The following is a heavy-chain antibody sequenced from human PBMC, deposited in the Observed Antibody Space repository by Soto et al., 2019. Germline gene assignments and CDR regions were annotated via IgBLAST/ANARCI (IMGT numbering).Heavy chain of an antibody. CDR3: ASGTDWGPIDH. CDR2: MNPNSGNT. J-gene: IGHJ4*02. Sequence: ASVKVSCRASGDNFTSCDINWGRRETGEELVWLGWMNPNSGNTGYAQKFQGSVTMTRNASISTAYMELSSLSYEDTAVYCCASGTDWGPIDHWGRGTLVTVSS. CDR1: GDNFTSCD. V-gene: IGHV1-8*01. D-gene: IGHD3-9*01.